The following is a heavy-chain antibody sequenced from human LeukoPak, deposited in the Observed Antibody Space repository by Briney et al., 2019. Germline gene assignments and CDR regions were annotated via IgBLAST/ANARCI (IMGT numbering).Heavy chain of an antibody. CDR1: GFTFNSYA. V-gene: IGHV3-23*01. CDR3: AKGDSDILTGYYNSFDY. J-gene: IGHJ4*02. D-gene: IGHD3-9*01. CDR2: ISGSGISI. Sequence: GGSLRLSCAASGFTFNSYAMTWVRQAPGKGLEWVSSISGSGISIYYSDSVKGRFTISRDNSQNTLYLQMNTLRAEDTAVYYCAKGDSDILTGYYNSFDYWGQGTPVTVSS.